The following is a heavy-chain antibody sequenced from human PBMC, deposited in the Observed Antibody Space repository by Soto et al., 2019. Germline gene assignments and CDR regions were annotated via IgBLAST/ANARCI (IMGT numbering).Heavy chain of an antibody. CDR3: ARGIKRYYYYGMDV. V-gene: IGHV1-69*13. CDR2: IIPIFGTA. D-gene: IGHD3-10*01. Sequence: VKVSCKASGGTFSSYAISWVRQAPGQGLEWMGGIIPIFGTANCAQKFQGRVTITADESTSTAYMELSSLRSEDTAVYYCARGIKRYYYYGMDVWGQGTTVTVSS. J-gene: IGHJ6*02. CDR1: GGTFSSYA.